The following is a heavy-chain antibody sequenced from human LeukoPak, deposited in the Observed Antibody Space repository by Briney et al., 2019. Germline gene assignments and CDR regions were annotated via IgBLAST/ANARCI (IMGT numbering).Heavy chain of an antibody. V-gene: IGHV1-69*13. CDR1: GGTFSSYA. CDR2: IIPIFGTA. CDR3: AMYTAMAPFAFDI. Sequence: SVKVSCKASGGTFSSYAISWVRQAPGQGLEWLGGIIPIFGTANYAQKFQGRVTTTADESTSTAYMELSSLRSEDTAVYYCAMYTAMAPFAFDIWGQGTMVTVSS. D-gene: IGHD5-18*01. J-gene: IGHJ3*02.